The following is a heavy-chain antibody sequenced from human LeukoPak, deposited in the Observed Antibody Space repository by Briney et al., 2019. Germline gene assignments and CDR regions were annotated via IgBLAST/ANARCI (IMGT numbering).Heavy chain of an antibody. J-gene: IGHJ4*02. CDR3: ATASGWYNGGKIFDY. V-gene: IGHV1-24*01. CDR2: FDPEDGET. CDR1: GYTLTELS. D-gene: IGHD6-19*01. Sequence: GASVKVSCKVSGYTLTELSMHWVRQAPGKGLEWMGGFDPEDGETIYAQKFQGGVTMTEDTSTDTAYMELSSLRSEDTAVYYCATASGWYNGGKIFDYWGQGTLVTVSS.